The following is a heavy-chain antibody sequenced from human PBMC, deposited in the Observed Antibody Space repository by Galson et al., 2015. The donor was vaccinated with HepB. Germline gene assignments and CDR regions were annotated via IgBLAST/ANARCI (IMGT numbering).Heavy chain of an antibody. J-gene: IGHJ4*02. CDR2: INPSGGSI. Sequence: SVKVSCKASGYTFINYYVHWVRQAPGQGLEWMGIINPSGGSIDYAQNFQGRVAVTSDTSTSTVYMELSSLRSDDAAVYCCARARHYGFWSGYYDYWGRGTLVTVSS. CDR1: GYTFINYY. D-gene: IGHD3-3*01. V-gene: IGHV1-46*01. CDR3: ARARHYGFWSGYYDY.